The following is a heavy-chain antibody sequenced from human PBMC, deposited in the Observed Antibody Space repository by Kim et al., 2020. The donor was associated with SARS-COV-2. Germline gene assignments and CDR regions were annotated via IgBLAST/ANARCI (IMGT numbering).Heavy chain of an antibody. CDR2: IWYDGVTN. J-gene: IGHJ4*01. D-gene: IGHD3-10*01. CDR1: GFTFSDHG. V-gene: IGHV3-33*01. CDR3: ARIYNGSGSDYYFDY. Sequence: GRSLRLSCAASGFTFSDHGMHWVRQAPGKGLEWVAVIWYDGVTNFYADSVKGRFTISRDNSRNTVSLQMNSLRAEDTAVYSCARIYNGSGSDYYFDYWG.